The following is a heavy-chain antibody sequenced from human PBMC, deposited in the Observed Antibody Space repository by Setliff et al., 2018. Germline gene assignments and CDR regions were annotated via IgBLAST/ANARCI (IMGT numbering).Heavy chain of an antibody. V-gene: IGHV1-69*10. D-gene: IGHD2-21*02. CDR1: GGTFSSYA. J-gene: IGHJ4*02. CDR2: IIPILGIA. CDR3: ARDPPYCGGDCYPDY. Sequence: WASVKVSCKASGGTFSSYAISWVRQAPGQGLEWMGGIIPILGIANYAQKFQGRVTITADKSTSTAYMELSSLRSEDTAVYYCARDPPYCGGDCYPDYWGQGTLVTVSS.